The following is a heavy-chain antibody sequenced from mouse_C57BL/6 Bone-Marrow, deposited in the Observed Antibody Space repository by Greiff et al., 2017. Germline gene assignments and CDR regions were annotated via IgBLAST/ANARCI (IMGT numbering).Heavy chain of an antibody. CDR2: IDPSDSYT. V-gene: IGHV1-69*01. D-gene: IGHD4-1*01. CDR1: GYTFTSYW. CDR3: ARWAANWHFHWYFDV. Sequence: VQLQQPGAELVMPGASVKLSCKASGYTFTSYWMHWVKQRPGQGLEWIGEIDPSDSYTNYNQKFKGKSTLTVDKSSSTAYMQLSSLTSEDSAVYYCARWAANWHFHWYFDVWGTGTTVTVTS. J-gene: IGHJ1*03.